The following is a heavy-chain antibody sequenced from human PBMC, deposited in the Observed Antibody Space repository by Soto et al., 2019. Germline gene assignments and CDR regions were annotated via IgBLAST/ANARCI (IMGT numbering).Heavy chain of an antibody. CDR2: IKGKLDGGTT. V-gene: IGHV3-15*01. J-gene: IGHJ5*01. D-gene: IGHD3-3*01. CDR3: TTDRYDYWSGYPLDS. Sequence: EVQLVESGGGLVKPGGSLRLSCAASGFPFNNAWMSWVRQAPGKGLEWVGRIKGKLDGGTTDYAAPVKGRFTISRDDSKGTLYLQMNRLHSEDTAVYYCTTDRYDYWSGYPLDSWGHGTLVTVSS. CDR1: GFPFNNAW.